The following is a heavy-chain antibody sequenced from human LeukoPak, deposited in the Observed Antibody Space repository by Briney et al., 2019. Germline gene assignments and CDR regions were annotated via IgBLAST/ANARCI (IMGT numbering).Heavy chain of an antibody. Sequence: GGSLRLSCAASGFTFSSYAMHWVRQAPGKGLEWVAVISYDGSNKYYADSVKGRFTISRDSSKSTLYLQMNSLRAEDTAVYYCARAAYDNSGYLTLWGQGTLVTVSS. CDR3: ARAAYDNSGYLTL. V-gene: IGHV3-30-3*01. J-gene: IGHJ4*02. CDR1: GFTFSSYA. CDR2: ISYDGSNK. D-gene: IGHD3-22*01.